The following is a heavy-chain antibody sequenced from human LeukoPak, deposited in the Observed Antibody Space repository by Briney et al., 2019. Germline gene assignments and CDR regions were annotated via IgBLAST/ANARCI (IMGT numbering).Heavy chain of an antibody. CDR2: ISGSGGST. V-gene: IGHV3-23*01. J-gene: IGHJ6*02. Sequence: PGGSLRLSCAASGYTFSSYAMGWVRQAPGKGLEWVSAISGSGGSTYYADSVKGRFTISRDNSKNTLYLQMNSLRAEDTAVYYCAKVPQLYHYYGMDVWGQGTTVTVSS. CDR3: AKVPQLYHYYGMDV. CDR1: GYTFSSYA. D-gene: IGHD1-1*01.